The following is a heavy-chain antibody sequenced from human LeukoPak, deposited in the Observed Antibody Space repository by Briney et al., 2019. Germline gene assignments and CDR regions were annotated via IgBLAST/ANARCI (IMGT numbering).Heavy chain of an antibody. Sequence: GGSLRLSCAASGFTFSSYGMHWVRQAPGKGLEWVAFVRYDGSNKYFADSVKGRFTISRDSSKNTLYLQMNSLRVDDTAVYYCAKDGTRGIRFGKIPHYFDYWGQGTLVTVSS. CDR1: GFTFSSYG. V-gene: IGHV3-30*02. CDR3: AKDGTRGIRFGKIPHYFDY. CDR2: VRYDGSNK. D-gene: IGHD3-10*01. J-gene: IGHJ4*02.